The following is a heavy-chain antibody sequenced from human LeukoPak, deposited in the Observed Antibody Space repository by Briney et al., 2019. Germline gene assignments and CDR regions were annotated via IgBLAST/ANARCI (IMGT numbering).Heavy chain of an antibody. D-gene: IGHD2-2*01. V-gene: IGHV3-74*01. CDR3: VSFYETY. J-gene: IGHJ4*02. CDR1: GNYW. CDR2: INSDGSWT. Sequence: GGSLRLSCAASGNYWMHWVRQAPGKGLVWVSHINSDGSWTSYADSVKGRFTISKDNAKNTVYLQMNKLRAEDTAVYYCVSFYETYWGRGTLVTVSS.